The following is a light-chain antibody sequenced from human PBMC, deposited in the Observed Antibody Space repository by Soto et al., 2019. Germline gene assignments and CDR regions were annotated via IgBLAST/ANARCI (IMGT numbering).Light chain of an antibody. CDR1: SSDVGSYNL. CDR3: CSYAGSSTRDV. Sequence: QSALTQPASVSGSPGQSITISCTGTSSDVGSYNLVSWYQQHPGKAPKLMIYEVSKRPSGVSNRFSGSKSGNTASLTISGLQDEDEDDYYCCSYAGSSTRDVFGTGTKLTVL. J-gene: IGLJ1*01. V-gene: IGLV2-23*02. CDR2: EVS.